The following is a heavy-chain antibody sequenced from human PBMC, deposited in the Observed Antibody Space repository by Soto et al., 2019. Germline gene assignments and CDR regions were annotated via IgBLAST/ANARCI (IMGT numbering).Heavy chain of an antibody. V-gene: IGHV3-23*01. CDR2: MSNSGDET. J-gene: IGHJ4*02. Sequence: LEWVSVMSNSGDETYYADSVKGRFTISRDNFQNTLYLQLSSLRADDTAVYYCAKDAARTSGWYYFDFWGQGTLVTVSS. CDR3: AKDAARTSGWYYFDF. D-gene: IGHD6-19*01.